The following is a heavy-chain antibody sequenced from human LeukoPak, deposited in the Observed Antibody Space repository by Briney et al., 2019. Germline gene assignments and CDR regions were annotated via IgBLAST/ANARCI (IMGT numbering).Heavy chain of an antibody. D-gene: IGHD2-15*01. Sequence: GGSLRLSCAASGFTFSSYWMSWVRQAPGKGLEWVANIKQDGSEKYYVDSVKGRFTISRDNAKNSLYLQMSSLRAEDTAVYYCARYCSGGSCSSYYYYGMDVWGKGTTVTVSS. CDR1: GFTFSSYW. J-gene: IGHJ6*04. V-gene: IGHV3-7*03. CDR3: ARYCSGGSCSSYYYYGMDV. CDR2: IKQDGSEK.